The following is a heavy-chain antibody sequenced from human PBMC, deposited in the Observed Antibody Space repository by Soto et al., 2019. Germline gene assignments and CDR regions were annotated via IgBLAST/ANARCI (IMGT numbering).Heavy chain of an antibody. CDR3: ARHFSVDHFDY. CDR1: GDSITSNSYF. J-gene: IGHJ4*02. D-gene: IGHD3-9*01. Sequence: PSETLSLTCTVSGDSITSNSYFWAWVRQPPGKGLEWIGSIYYSGSTYHNPSLKSRVTISVDRSNNQFSLKLTSVTAADTAVYYCARHFSVDHFDYWGQGALVTVSS. CDR2: IYYSGST. V-gene: IGHV4-39*01.